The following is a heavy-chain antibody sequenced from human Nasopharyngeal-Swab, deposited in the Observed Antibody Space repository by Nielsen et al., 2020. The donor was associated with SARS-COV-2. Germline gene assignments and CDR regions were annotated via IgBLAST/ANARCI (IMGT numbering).Heavy chain of an antibody. CDR3: ARRAYCSGGSCYSPYYYYMDV. J-gene: IGHJ6*03. CDR2: IDPSDSYT. D-gene: IGHD2-15*01. CDR1: GYSFTSYW. V-gene: IGHV5-10-1*01. Sequence: GEALKSSCKGSGYSFTSYWISWGRQMPGKGLEWMGRIDPSDSYTNYSPSFQGHVTISADKSISTAYLQWSSLKASDTAMYYCARRAYCSGGSCYSPYYYYMDVWGKGTTVTVSS.